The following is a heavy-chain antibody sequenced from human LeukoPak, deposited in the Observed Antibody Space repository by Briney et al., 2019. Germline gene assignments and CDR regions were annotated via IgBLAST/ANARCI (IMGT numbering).Heavy chain of an antibody. CDR3: AREDVVLVDAVRYYYYGMDV. CDR2: INPSGGST. CDR1: GYNFISYY. V-gene: IGHV1-46*01. Sequence: ASVKVCCKASGYNFISYYMHLVRQAPGQGLEWMGIINPSGGSTSYAQKFQDRVTMTRDTSTSTVYMELSSLKSEDTAVYYCAREDVVLVDAVRYYYYGMDVWGQGTTVTVSS. D-gene: IGHD2-8*01. J-gene: IGHJ6*02.